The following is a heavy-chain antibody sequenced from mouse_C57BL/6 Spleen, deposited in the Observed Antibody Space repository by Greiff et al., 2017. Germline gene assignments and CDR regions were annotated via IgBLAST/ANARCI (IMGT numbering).Heavy chain of an antibody. V-gene: IGHV5-16*01. Sequence: EVKLVESEGGLVQPGSSMKLSCTASGFTFSDYYMAWVRQVPEKGLEWVANINYDGSSTYYLDSLKSRFIISRDNAKNILYLQMSSLKSEDTATYYCARDPPTTPFDYWGQGTTLTVSS. J-gene: IGHJ2*01. D-gene: IGHD1-1*01. CDR3: ARDPPTTPFDY. CDR2: INYDGSST. CDR1: GFTFSDYY.